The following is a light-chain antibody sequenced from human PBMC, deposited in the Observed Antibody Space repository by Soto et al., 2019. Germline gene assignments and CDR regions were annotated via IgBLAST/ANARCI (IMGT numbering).Light chain of an antibody. CDR3: QQYDSSLGLT. CDR2: CAS. CDR1: QSVSSSY. J-gene: IGKJ4*01. Sequence: EIVLTQSPGTLSLSPGERATLSCRASQSVSSSYLAWYQTKPGQAPRLLLYCASSKATGIPDRFSGSGSGTDFTLTISRLEPEDLAVYYCQQYDSSLGLTFGGGTKVEFK. V-gene: IGKV3-20*01.